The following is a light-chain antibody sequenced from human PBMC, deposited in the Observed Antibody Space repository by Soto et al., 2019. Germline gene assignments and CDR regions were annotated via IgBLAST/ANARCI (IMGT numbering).Light chain of an antibody. Sequence: QSALTQPASVSGSPGQSITISCTGTSSDVGGYNYVSWYQQHPGKAPKLMIYEVSNRPSGVSSRFSGSKSGNTASLTISWLQAEDEADYYCNSYTSASTDVFGTGTKLTVL. V-gene: IGLV2-14*01. CDR3: NSYTSASTDV. CDR1: SSDVGGYNY. J-gene: IGLJ1*01. CDR2: EVS.